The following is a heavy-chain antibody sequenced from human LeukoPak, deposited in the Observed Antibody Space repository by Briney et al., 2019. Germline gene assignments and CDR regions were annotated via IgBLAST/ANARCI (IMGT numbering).Heavy chain of an antibody. V-gene: IGHV1-2*02. CDR1: GYTFTGYY. CDR3: ARDGIVGATTYGY. D-gene: IGHD1-26*01. Sequence: ASVKVSCKASGYTFTGYYMHWVRQAPGQGLEWMGWINPNSGGTNYAQKFQGRVTMTRDTSISTAYMELSRLRSDDTAVYYCARDGIVGATTYGYWGQGTLVTVSS. CDR2: INPNSGGT. J-gene: IGHJ4*02.